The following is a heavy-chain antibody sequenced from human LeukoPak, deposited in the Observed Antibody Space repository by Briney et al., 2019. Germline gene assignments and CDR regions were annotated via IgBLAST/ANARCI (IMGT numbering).Heavy chain of an antibody. V-gene: IGHV4-59*12. Sequence: SETLSLTCTVSGDSINNYFWSWIRQAPGKGLEWIGYISYSASINYNPSLKSRVTMSVDTSKNQFSLKLSSVTAADTAVYYCARLTPDYGDFGTFDYWGQGTLVTVS. CDR1: GDSINNYF. J-gene: IGHJ4*02. D-gene: IGHD4-17*01. CDR3: ARLTPDYGDFGTFDY. CDR2: ISYSASI.